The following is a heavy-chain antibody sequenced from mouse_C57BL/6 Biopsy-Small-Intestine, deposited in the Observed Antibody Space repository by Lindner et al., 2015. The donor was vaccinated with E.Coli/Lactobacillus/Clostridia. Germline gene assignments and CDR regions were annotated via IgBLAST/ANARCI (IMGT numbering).Heavy chain of an antibody. V-gene: IGHV1-53*01. Sequence: SVKVSCKASGYTFTGYYIHWVRQAPGQGLEWMGWINPNTGGANSAQSFQGRVTMTRDTSINTAYMELSRLRSDDTAVYYCARDIPPHSGSYYSLQFDLWGQGTLVTVSS. CDR3: ARDIPPHSGSYYSLQFDL. CDR2: INPNTGGA. CDR1: GYTFTGYY. J-gene: IGHJ4*01. D-gene: IGHD6-2*01.